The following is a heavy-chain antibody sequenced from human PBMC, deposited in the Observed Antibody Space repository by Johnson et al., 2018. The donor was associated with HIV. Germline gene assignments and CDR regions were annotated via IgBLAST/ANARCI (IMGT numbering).Heavy chain of an antibody. CDR1: RFSFSSFA. J-gene: IGHJ3*01. V-gene: IGHV3-73*01. Sequence: VQLVESGGGVVQPGRSLRLSCVASRFSFSSFAMHWVRQASGKGLEWVGRIRSKPYSYATAYAASVTGRFTISRDDSKNSLYLQMNSLKTEDTAVYYCTRVSLPPSYAFDFWGQGTMVTVSS. CDR2: IRSKPYSYAT. CDR3: TRVSLPPSYAFDF.